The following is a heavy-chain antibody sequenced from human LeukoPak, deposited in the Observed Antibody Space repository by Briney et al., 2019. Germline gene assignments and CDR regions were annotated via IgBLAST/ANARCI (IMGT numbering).Heavy chain of an antibody. CDR3: ARGPCSTSCHRSWYFDY. D-gene: IGHD2-2*01. J-gene: IGHJ4*02. CDR2: INHSGST. V-gene: IGHV4-34*01. Sequence: SSETLSLTCAVYGGSFSGYYWTWIRQPPGKGLEWIGEINHSGSTTYKPSLKSRVTISVDTSKNHFSLRLTSVTAADTAVYYCARGPCSTSCHRSWYFDYWGQGTLVTVSS. CDR1: GGSFSGYY.